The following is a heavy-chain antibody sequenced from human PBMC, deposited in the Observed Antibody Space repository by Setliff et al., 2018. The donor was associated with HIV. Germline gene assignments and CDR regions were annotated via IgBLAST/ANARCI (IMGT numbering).Heavy chain of an antibody. CDR2: IYHTGKA. J-gene: IGHJ5*02. V-gene: IGHV4-31*03. CDR3: AKEGNSVDNWLDP. Sequence: SETLSLTCTVSGDPIFIGGYYWSWIRQHPGGGLEWIGYIYHTGKAYYNPSLQSRIIMSLDMSQDQFSLKLSSVTAADTAVYYCAKEGNSVDNWLDPWGPGTLVTVSA. D-gene: IGHD1-26*01. CDR1: GDPIFIGGYY.